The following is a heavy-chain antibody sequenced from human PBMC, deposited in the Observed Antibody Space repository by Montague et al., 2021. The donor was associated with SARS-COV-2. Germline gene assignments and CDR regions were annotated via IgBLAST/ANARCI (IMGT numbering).Heavy chain of an antibody. Sequence: SETLSLTCSVSGDSITSSGNTWGWIRQPPGKGLEWIGSLVYSGTTHYNPSLNSRGTISVDTSKNQFSLRLNSVTAADTAIYYRAYTAPRDGYNWPLALDYWGQGTLVTVSS. D-gene: IGHD5-24*01. J-gene: IGHJ4*02. CDR1: GDSITSSGNT. CDR2: LVYSGTT. V-gene: IGHV4-39*07. CDR3: AYTAPRDGYNWPLALDY.